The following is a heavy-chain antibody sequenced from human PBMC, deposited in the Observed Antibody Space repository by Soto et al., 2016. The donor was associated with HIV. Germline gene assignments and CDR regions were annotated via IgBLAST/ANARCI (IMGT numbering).Heavy chain of an antibody. CDR2: ISSSSSYT. J-gene: IGHJ6*03. V-gene: IGHV3-21*01. CDR3: ARDPRTTNYYYYMDV. CDR1: GFIFSSYS. D-gene: IGHD1-7*01. Sequence: EVQLVESGGGLVKPGGSLRLSCAASGFIFSSYSMNWVRQAPGKGLEWVSSISSSSSYTYYADSVKGRFTISRDNAKNSLYLQMNSLRAEDTAVYYCARDPRTTNYYYYMDVWGQRGPRSPSP.